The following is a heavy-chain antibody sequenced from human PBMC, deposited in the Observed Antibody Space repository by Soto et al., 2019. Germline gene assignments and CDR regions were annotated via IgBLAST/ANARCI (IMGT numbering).Heavy chain of an antibody. CDR2: IYYSGST. D-gene: IGHD2-15*01. CDR1: GGSISSYY. CDR3: ARHPRECSGGSCYPYYYYYYMDV. Sequence: PSETLSLTCTVSGGSISSYYWSWIRQPPGKGLEWIGYIYYSGSTNYNPSLKSRVTISVDTSKNQFSLKLSSVTAADTAVYYCARHPRECSGGSCYPYYYYYYMDVWGKGTTVTVSS. J-gene: IGHJ6*03. V-gene: IGHV4-59*08.